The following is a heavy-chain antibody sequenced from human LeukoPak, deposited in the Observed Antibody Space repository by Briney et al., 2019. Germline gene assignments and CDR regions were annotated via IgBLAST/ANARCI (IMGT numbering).Heavy chain of an antibody. CDR1: VYTFTGYH. CDR2: INPNSGDT. D-gene: IGHD3-10*01. CDR3: ARELYGSGTYGFDY. J-gene: IGHJ4*02. V-gene: IGHV1-2*02. Sequence: ASVKVSCKASVYTFTGYHMHWVRQAPGQGLEWMGCINPNSGDTNYAQSFQGRVTMTRDTSITTAYMELSSLRSDDTAVYYCARELYGSGTYGFDYWGQGTLVTVSS.